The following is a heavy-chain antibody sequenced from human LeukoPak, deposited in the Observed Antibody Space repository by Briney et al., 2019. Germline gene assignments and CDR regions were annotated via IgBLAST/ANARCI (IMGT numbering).Heavy chain of an antibody. D-gene: IGHD3-22*01. CDR2: IYSGGST. J-gene: IGHJ3*02. Sequence: GGSLRLSCAASGFTVSSNYMSWVRQAPGKGLEWVSVIYSGGSTYYADSVRGRFTISRDNSKNTPYLQMNSLRAEDTAVYYCARESRVVAGAAFDIWGQGTMVTVSS. CDR1: GFTVSSNY. V-gene: IGHV3-53*01. CDR3: ARESRVVAGAAFDI.